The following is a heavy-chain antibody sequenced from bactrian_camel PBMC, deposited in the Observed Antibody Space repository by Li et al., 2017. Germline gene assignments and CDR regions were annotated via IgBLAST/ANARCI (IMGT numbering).Heavy chain of an antibody. D-gene: IGHD6*01. CDR3: AADVGSMSGNCQPNY. CDR1: GPIFKICG. Sequence: HVQLVESGGGSVEAGGSLKLSCAASGPIFKICGMGWYRQAPGKERELVARINHDGTTNYTDSIKGRFTISQDNAKNTMYLQMNNLQPEDTAMYYCAADVGSMSGNCQPNYWGQGTQVTVS. V-gene: IGHV3S53*01. J-gene: IGHJ4*01. CDR2: INHDGTT.